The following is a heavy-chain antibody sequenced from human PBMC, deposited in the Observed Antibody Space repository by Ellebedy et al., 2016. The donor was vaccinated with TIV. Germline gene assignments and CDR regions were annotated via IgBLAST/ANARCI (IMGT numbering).Heavy chain of an antibody. Sequence: SETLSLTXAVYGGSFSGYYWSWIRQPPGKGLEWIGEINHSGSTNYNPSLKSRVTISVDTSKNQFSLKLSSVTAADTAVYYCARSGHDFWSGNYYYYMDVWGKGTTVTVSS. V-gene: IGHV4-34*01. CDR1: GGSFSGYY. D-gene: IGHD3-3*01. CDR3: ARSGHDFWSGNYYYYMDV. J-gene: IGHJ6*03. CDR2: INHSGST.